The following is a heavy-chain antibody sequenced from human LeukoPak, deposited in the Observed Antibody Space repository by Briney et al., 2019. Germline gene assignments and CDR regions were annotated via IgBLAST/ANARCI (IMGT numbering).Heavy chain of an antibody. V-gene: IGHV4-61*01. J-gene: IGHJ4*02. CDR3: ARSPSGYRFDY. Sequence: PSETLSLTCTVSGGSVSSGSYFWTWIRQPPGKGLEWIGYIYYSGSTNYNPSLKSRVTISVDTSKNQFSLKLSSVTAADTAVYYCARSPSGYRFDYWGREPWSPSPQ. CDR2: IYYSGST. CDR1: GGSVSSGSYF. D-gene: IGHD3-22*01.